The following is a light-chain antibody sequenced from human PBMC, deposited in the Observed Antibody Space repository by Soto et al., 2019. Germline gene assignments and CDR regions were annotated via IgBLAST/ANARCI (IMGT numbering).Light chain of an antibody. CDR3: QQYNNWPLT. CDR1: QSVSSN. CDR2: GAS. V-gene: IGKV3-15*01. J-gene: IGKJ3*01. Sequence: EIVLTQSPGTLSLSPGERATLSCRASQSVSSNLAWYQQKPGQAPRLLIYGASTRATGIPARFSGSGSGTEFTLTISSLQSEDFAVYYCQQYNNWPLTFGPGTKVDIK.